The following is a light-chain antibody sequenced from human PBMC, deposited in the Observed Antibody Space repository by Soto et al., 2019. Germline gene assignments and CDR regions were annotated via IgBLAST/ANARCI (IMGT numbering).Light chain of an antibody. J-gene: IGLJ3*02. CDR1: SSNIGSKS. CDR3: ATWDDSLNGWV. V-gene: IGLV1-44*01. CDR2: NKD. Sequence: QSVLTQPPSASGTPGQRVTISCSGSSSNIGSKSVNWYQQVPGTATKLLIYNKDQRPSGVPDRFSGSKSGSSASLAISGLQSEDEADYYCATWDDSLNGWVFGGGTKLTVL.